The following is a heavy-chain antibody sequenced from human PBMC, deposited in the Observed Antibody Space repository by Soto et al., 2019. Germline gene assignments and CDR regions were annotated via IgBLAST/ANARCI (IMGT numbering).Heavy chain of an antibody. D-gene: IGHD3-22*01. CDR3: ARSDYYDSSGYYPLYGMDV. CDR2: IIPIFGTA. Sequence: QVQLVQSGAEVKKPGSSVKVSCKASGGTFSSYAISWVRQAPGQGLEWMGGIIPIFGTANYAQKFQGRVTITADESTSTAYMELSSLRSADTAVYYCARSDYYDSSGYYPLYGMDVWGQGTTVTVSS. CDR1: GGTFSSYA. V-gene: IGHV1-69*01. J-gene: IGHJ6*02.